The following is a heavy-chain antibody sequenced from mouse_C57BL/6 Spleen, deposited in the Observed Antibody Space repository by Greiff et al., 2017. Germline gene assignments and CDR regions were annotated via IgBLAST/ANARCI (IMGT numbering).Heavy chain of an antibody. CDR2: IFPGSGST. V-gene: IGHV1-75*01. CDR1: GYTFTDYY. J-gene: IGHJ4*01. D-gene: IGHD3-2*02. CDR3: ARQLRLHYYAMDY. Sequence: VKLVESGPELVKPGASVKISCKASGYTFTDYYINWVKQRPGQGLEWIGWIFPGSGSTNYNEKFKGKATLTVDKSSSTAYMLLSSLTSEDSAVYFCARQLRLHYYAMDYWGQGTSVTVSS.